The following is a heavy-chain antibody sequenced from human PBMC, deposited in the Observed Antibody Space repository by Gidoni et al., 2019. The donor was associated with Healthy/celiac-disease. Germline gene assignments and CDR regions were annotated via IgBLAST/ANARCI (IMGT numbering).Heavy chain of an antibody. V-gene: IGHV3-15*01. CDR1: GFTFSNAW. Sequence: EVQLVESGGGLVKPGGSLRLSCAASGFTFSNAWMSWVRQAPGKGLEWVGRIKSKTDGGTTDYAAPVKGRFTISRDDSKNTLYLQMNSLKTEDTAVYYCTTSNYYYDSSGYYSYWGQGTLVTVSS. J-gene: IGHJ4*02. CDR3: TTSNYYYDSSGYYSY. CDR2: IKSKTDGGTT. D-gene: IGHD3-22*01.